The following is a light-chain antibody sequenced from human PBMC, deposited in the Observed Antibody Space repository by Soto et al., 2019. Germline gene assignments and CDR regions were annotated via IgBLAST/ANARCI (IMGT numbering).Light chain of an antibody. Sequence: EIVLTQSPGTLSLSPGERATLSCRASQSVSSNYLAWYQQKPGQAPRLIIYGASSRATGIPDRFSGSGSGTDFTLTISRLEPEDFAVYYCQQYISSPRTFGQGTKVEIK. CDR1: QSVSSNY. J-gene: IGKJ1*01. CDR2: GAS. V-gene: IGKV3-20*01. CDR3: QQYISSPRT.